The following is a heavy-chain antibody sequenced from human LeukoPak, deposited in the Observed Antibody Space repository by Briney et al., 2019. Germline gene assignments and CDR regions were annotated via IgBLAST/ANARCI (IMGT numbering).Heavy chain of an antibody. Sequence: PSETLSLTCTVSGGSISSGDYYWSWIRQPPGKGLEWIGYIYYSGSTYYNPSLKSRVTISVDTSKNQFSLKLSSVTAADTAVYYCARNIVVVPAAIQHAFDIWGQGTMVTVSS. CDR1: GGSISSGDYY. D-gene: IGHD2-2*02. V-gene: IGHV4-30-4*08. CDR2: IYYSGST. CDR3: ARNIVVVPAAIQHAFDI. J-gene: IGHJ3*02.